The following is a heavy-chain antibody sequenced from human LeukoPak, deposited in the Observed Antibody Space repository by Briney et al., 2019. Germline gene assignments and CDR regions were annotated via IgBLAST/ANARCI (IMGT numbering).Heavy chain of an antibody. CDR1: AGTFSTYA. Sequence: SVKVSCKASAGTFSTYAISWVRQSPGQGLERMRGMIPIFGTANYAQKFQGRVTITTDESTTPAYKDLLSLGSEDTAVSYCPTTQSRTVIVVGIGAFDIWGQGTMVTVSS. D-gene: IGHD3-22*01. J-gene: IGHJ3*02. CDR2: MIPIFGTA. CDR3: PTTQSRTVIVVGIGAFDI. V-gene: IGHV1-69*05.